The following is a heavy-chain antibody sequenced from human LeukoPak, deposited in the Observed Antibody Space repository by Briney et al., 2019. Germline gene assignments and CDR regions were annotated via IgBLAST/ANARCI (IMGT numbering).Heavy chain of an antibody. CDR3: ARENYYDSSGSSEYDY. J-gene: IGHJ4*02. CDR1: GFTFSSYS. D-gene: IGHD3-22*01. CDR2: ISSSGSYI. Sequence: KPGGSLRLSCAASGFTFSSYSMNWVRQAPGKGLEWVSSISSSGSYIYYADSVKGRFTISRDNAKNSLYLQMNSLRAEDTAVYYCARENYYDSSGSSEYDYWGQGTRVTVSS. V-gene: IGHV3-21*01.